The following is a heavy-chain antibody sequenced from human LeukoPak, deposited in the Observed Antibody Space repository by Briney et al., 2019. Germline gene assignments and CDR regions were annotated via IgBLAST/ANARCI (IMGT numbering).Heavy chain of an antibody. D-gene: IGHD1-26*01. CDR2: VSYDGSNK. CDR1: GFTFSSYA. CDR3: ARGQTNIRSGSFDY. V-gene: IGHV3-30*04. J-gene: IGHJ4*02. Sequence: GGSLRLSCAASGFTFSSYAMHWVRQAPGKGLEWVAVVSYDGSNKYYADSVKGRFTISRDNSKNTLYLQMNSLRAEDTAVYYCARGQTNIRSGSFDYWGQGTLVTVSS.